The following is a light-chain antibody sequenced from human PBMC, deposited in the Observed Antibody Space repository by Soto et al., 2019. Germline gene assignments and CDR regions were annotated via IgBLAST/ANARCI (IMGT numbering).Light chain of an antibody. CDR2: AAS. J-gene: IGKJ1*01. V-gene: IGKV3-20*01. Sequence: EIVLTQSPGTLSLSPGERAALSCRASQSVSSKFLAWYQQKPGQAPRLLIYAASNRATGIPDRFSGSGSGTDFTLTISRLEPEDFAVYYCQLRRTFGQGTKVDIK. CDR1: QSVSSKF. CDR3: QLRRT.